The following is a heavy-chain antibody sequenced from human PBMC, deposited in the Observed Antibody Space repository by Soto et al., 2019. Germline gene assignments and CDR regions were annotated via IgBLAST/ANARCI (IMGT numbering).Heavy chain of an antibody. V-gene: IGHV1-8*01. J-gene: IGHJ4*02. D-gene: IGHD2-2*01. CDR2: MNPNSGNT. CDR1: GDTFTSSD. Sequence: GTSVKVSCEAPGDTFTSSDSNWVRQDTGQGLEWMGWMNPNSGNTGYAQKFQGRVTMTRNTSISTAYMELSSLRSEDTAVYYCARSVGCSSTSCYPADYWGQGTLVTVSS. CDR3: ARSVGCSSTSCYPADY.